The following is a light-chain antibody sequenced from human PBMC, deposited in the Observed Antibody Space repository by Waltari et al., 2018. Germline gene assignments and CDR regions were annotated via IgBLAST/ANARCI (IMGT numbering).Light chain of an antibody. CDR1: SGSVSTASY. Sequence: QTVVTQEPSFSVSPGGTVTLTCGLSSGSVSTASYPSWYQQTPGQAPRTLISSTSTRSFGVPNRFSGSILGDKAALTITGAQADDECGYYCILYMGSGIWVFGGGTRLTVL. CDR3: ILYMGSGIWV. CDR2: STS. J-gene: IGLJ3*02. V-gene: IGLV8-61*01.